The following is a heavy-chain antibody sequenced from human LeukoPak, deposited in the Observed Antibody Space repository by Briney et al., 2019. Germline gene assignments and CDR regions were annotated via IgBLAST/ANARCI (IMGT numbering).Heavy chain of an antibody. CDR2: IYHSGST. CDR1: DYSISSSYY. V-gene: IGHV4-38-2*02. J-gene: IGHJ2*01. Sequence: SETLTLTCTVSDYSISSSYYWGWIRQPPGKGLEWFGIIYHSGSTYYNPSLKSRVTISVDTSKNPFSLKLSSVTAADTAVYYCARVSGRFTWYFDLWGRGTLVTVSS. CDR3: ARVSGRFTWYFDL.